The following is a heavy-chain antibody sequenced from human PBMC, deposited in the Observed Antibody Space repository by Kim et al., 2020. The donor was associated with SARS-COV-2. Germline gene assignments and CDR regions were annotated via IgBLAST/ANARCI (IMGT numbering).Heavy chain of an antibody. V-gene: IGHV3-33*01. Sequence: SHMYHADSVKGRFTISRDNSKNTLFLQLNSLRAEDTAGYFCARDLLGSIDYWGQGTLVTVSS. D-gene: IGHD1-1*01. J-gene: IGHJ4*02. CDR3: ARDLLGSIDY. CDR2: SHM.